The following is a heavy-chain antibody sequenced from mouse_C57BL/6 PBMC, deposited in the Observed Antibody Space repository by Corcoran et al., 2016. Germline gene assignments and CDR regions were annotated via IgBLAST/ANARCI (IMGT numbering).Heavy chain of an antibody. Sequence: EVQLQQSGPELVKPGASVKISCKASGYTFTDYYMNWVKQSHGKSLEWIGDINPNNGGTSYNQKFKGKATLTVDKSSSTAYMELRSLTSEDSAVYYCARLGITTVVAIDYWGQGTTLTVSS. D-gene: IGHD1-1*01. CDR1: GYTFTDYY. J-gene: IGHJ2*01. CDR2: INPNNGGT. V-gene: IGHV1-26*01. CDR3: ARLGITTVVAIDY.